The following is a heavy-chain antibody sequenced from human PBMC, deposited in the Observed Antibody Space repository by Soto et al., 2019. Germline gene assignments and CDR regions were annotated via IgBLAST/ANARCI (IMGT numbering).Heavy chain of an antibody. D-gene: IGHD2-8*01. CDR3: ATVNGSFLSFFDN. V-gene: IGHV4-30-4*01. CDR1: GDSITGGDVY. J-gene: IGHJ4*02. Sequence: QVQLQESGPGLVKPSQTLSLSCTVSGDSITGGDVYWSWIRQSPGKALEWIARISYGGYKFYNPSLKSRVTMSVDTSRNQVSLKLSSVTAADTAVYYCATVNGSFLSFFDNWGQGTLVAVSS. CDR2: ISYGGYK.